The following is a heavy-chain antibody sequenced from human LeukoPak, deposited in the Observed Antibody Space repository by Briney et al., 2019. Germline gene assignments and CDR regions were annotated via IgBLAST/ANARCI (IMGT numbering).Heavy chain of an antibody. V-gene: IGHV3-7*01. D-gene: IGHD1-7*01. J-gene: IGHJ6*02. CDR3: ARESLVSGTTRGNYYYYGMDV. Sequence: GGSLRLSCAASGFTFSSYWMSWVRQAPGKGLEWVANIKQDGTEKYYVDSVKGRFTISRDNAKNSLYLQMNSLRAEDTAVYFCARESLVSGTTRGNYYYYGMDVWGQGSTVTVS. CDR1: GFTFSSYW. CDR2: IKQDGTEK.